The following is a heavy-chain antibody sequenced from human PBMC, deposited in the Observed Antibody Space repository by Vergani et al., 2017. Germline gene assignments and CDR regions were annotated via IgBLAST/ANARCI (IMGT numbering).Heavy chain of an antibody. Sequence: QVQLVESGGGVVQPGRSLRLSCAASGFTFSSYVMHWVRQAPGKGLEWVAVISYDGSNKYYADSGKGRFTISRDNSKNTLYLQMNSLRAADTAVYYCARDSGDGDHARDWGQGTLVTVSS. CDR1: GFTFSSYV. V-gene: IGHV3-30*04. J-gene: IGHJ4*02. D-gene: IGHD4-17*01. CDR3: ARDSGDGDHARD. CDR2: ISYDGSNK.